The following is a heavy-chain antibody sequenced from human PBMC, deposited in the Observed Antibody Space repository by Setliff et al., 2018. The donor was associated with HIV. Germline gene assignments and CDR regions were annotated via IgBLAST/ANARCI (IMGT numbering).Heavy chain of an antibody. CDR1: GFTFSSYA. D-gene: IGHD2-8*01. V-gene: IGHV3-23*01. CDR2: ISNNGGKT. Sequence: GSLRLSCAASGFTFSSYAMTWVRQAPGKGLEWVSSISNNGGKTYYADSEKGRFTISRDNSKNALYLQMNSLRAADTAVYYCARTEEWWRPFDYWGQGTLVTVSS. CDR3: ARTEEWWRPFDY. J-gene: IGHJ4*02.